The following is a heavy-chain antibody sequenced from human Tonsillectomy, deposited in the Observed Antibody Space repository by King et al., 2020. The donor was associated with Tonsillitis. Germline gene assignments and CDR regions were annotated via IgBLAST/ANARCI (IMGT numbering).Heavy chain of an antibody. D-gene: IGHD3-9*01. CDR2: INSDGSST. J-gene: IGHJ3*02. CDR1: GFTFSSYW. V-gene: IGHV3-74*01. Sequence: VQLVESGGGLVQPGGSLRLSCAASGFTFSSYWMHWVRQAPGKGLVWVSRINSDGSSTSYADSVKGRFTISRDNAKNMLYLQMNSLRAEDTAVYYCARSKVLTGYSAAFDIWGQGTMVTVSS. CDR3: ARSKVLTGYSAAFDI.